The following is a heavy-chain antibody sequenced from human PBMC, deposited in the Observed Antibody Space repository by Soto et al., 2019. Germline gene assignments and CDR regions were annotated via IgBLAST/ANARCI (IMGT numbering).Heavy chain of an antibody. CDR3: ARGREAFDI. J-gene: IGHJ3*02. D-gene: IGHD1-26*01. CDR1: GGSISRGGYS. CDR2: IYHSGST. V-gene: IGHV4-30-2*01. Sequence: PSETLSLTCAVSGGSISRGGYSWSWIRQPPGKGLEWIGYIYHSGSTYYNPSLKSRVTISVDRSKNQFSLKLSSVTAADTAVYYCARGREAFDIWGQGTMVTVSS.